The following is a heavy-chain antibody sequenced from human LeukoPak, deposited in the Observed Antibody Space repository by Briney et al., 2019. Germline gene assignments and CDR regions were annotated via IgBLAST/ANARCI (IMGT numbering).Heavy chain of an antibody. Sequence: PSETLSLTCTVSGGSISSYYWSWIRQPPGKGLEWIGYIYYSGSTNYNPSLKSRVTISVDTSKNQFSLKLSSVTAADTAVYYCARGLKDSSGYYYVFDYWGQGTLVTVSS. CDR3: ARGLKDSSGYYYVFDY. J-gene: IGHJ4*02. CDR2: IYYSGST. D-gene: IGHD3-22*01. V-gene: IGHV4-59*12. CDR1: GGSISSYY.